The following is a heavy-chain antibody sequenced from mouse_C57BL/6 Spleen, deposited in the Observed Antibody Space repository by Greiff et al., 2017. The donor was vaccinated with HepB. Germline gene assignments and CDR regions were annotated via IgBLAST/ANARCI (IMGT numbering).Heavy chain of an antibody. D-gene: IGHD2-4*01. J-gene: IGHJ3*01. CDR2: IYPRSGNT. Sequence: VQLQQSGAELARPGASVKLSCKASGYTFTSYGISWVKQRSGQGLEWIGEIYPRSGNTYYNENFKGKATLTADKSSSTAYMELRSLTSEDSAVYFCERCERDDYDGVEFAYWGQGALVTVSA. CDR3: ERCERDDYDGVEFAY. CDR1: GYTFTSYG. V-gene: IGHV1-81*01.